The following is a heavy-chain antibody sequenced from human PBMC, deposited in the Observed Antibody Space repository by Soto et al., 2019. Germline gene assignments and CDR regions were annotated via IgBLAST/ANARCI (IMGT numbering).Heavy chain of an antibody. D-gene: IGHD2-2*01. CDR1: GYTFTSYG. Sequence: GASVKVSFKASGYTFTSYGISWVRQAPGQGLEWMGWISAYNGNTNYAQKLQGRVTMTTDTSTSTAYMELSSLRSDDTAVYYCARGAVVVPAAIPSDFDPWGQGTLVTGSS. CDR2: ISAYNGNT. CDR3: ARGAVVVPAAIPSDFDP. J-gene: IGHJ5*02. V-gene: IGHV1-18*01.